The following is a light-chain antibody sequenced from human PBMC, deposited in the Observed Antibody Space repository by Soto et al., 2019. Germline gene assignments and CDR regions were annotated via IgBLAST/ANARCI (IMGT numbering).Light chain of an antibody. Sequence: QSALTQPASVSGSPGQSITISCTGTSSDVGDYDYVSWFQQHPGKAPKLIIYAVSNRPSGVSNRFSGSKSGYTASLTISGLQADDEADYYCSSYTSSATLIFGGGTKLTVL. CDR1: SSDVGDYDY. CDR3: SSYTSSATLI. CDR2: AVS. J-gene: IGLJ2*01. V-gene: IGLV2-14*01.